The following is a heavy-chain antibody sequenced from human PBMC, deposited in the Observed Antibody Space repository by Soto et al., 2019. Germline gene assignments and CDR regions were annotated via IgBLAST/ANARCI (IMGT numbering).Heavy chain of an antibody. Sequence: SETLSLTCTVSGGSISSSSYYWGWIRQPPGKGLEWIGSIYYSGSTYYNPSLKSRVTISVDTSKNQFSLKLSSVTAADTAVYYCASQGLRYYYYGMDVWGQGTTVTSP. V-gene: IGHV4-39*01. CDR2: IYYSGST. CDR3: ASQGLRYYYYGMDV. D-gene: IGHD4-17*01. J-gene: IGHJ6*02. CDR1: GGSISSSSYY.